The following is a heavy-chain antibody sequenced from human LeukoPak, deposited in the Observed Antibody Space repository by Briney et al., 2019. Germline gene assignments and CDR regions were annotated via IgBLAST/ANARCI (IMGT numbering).Heavy chain of an antibody. CDR1: GGSISSYY. J-gene: IGHJ4*02. D-gene: IGHD7-27*01. Sequence: PSETLSLTCTVSGGSISSYYWSWIRQPPGKGLEWIGYIYYSGSTNYNPSLKSRVTISVDTSKNQFSLKLSSVTAADTAVYYCARVPPVALTGSPTYYFDYWGQGTLVTVSS. CDR3: ARVPPVALTGSPTYYFDY. V-gene: IGHV4-59*01. CDR2: IYYSGST.